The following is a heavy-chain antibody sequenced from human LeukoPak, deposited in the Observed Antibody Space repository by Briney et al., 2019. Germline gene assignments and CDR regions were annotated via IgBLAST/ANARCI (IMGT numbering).Heavy chain of an antibody. D-gene: IGHD6-19*01. V-gene: IGHV1-18*01. CDR2: ISAYNGNT. CDR3: ATYSSGWYTFDY. CDR1: GYTFTSYG. Sequence: ASVKVSCTASGYTFTSYGSSWVRQAPGQGLEWMGWISAYNGNTNYAQKLQGRVTMTTDTSTSTAYIELRSLRSDDTAVYYCATYSSGWYTFDYWGQGTLVTASS. J-gene: IGHJ4*02.